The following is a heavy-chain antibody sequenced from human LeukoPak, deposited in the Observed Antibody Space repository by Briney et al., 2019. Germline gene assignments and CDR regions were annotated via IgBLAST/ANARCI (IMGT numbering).Heavy chain of an antibody. D-gene: IGHD3-16*01. CDR1: GFTFSSYG. CDR2: ISYDGSNK. Sequence: GRSLRLSCAASGFTFSSYGMHWVRQAPGKGLEWVAVISYDGSNKYYADSVKGRFTISRDNSKNTLYLQMNSLRAEDTAVYYCAKDEAPRIWVYDYWGQGTLVTVSS. J-gene: IGHJ4*02. CDR3: AKDEAPRIWVYDY. V-gene: IGHV3-30*18.